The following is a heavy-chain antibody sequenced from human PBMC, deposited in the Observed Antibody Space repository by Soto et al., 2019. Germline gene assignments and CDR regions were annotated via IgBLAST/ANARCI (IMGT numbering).Heavy chain of an antibody. CDR1: GFTFSGYW. V-gene: IGHV3-7*03. CDR3: ARDPGPRAAAIRGLGWFDP. CDR2: IKQDESEK. D-gene: IGHD2-2*01. Sequence: QLVESGGGLVQPGGSLRLSCAASGFTFSGYWMAWVRQAPGKGLERVASIKQDESEKLYVDSVKCRFTISRDNATKTVYLQMNGLRAEDTAVYYCARDPGPRAAAIRGLGWFDPWGQGTLVTVSS. J-gene: IGHJ5*02.